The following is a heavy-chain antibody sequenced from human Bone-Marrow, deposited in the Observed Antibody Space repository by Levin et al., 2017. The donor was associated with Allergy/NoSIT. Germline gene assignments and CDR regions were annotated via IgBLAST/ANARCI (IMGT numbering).Heavy chain of an antibody. CDR1: GFSLSTSGVG. CDR2: IYLDDDK. J-gene: IGHJ5*02. Sequence: SGPTLVKPTQTLTLTCTFSGFSLSTSGVGVGWIRQPPGKALECLALIYLDDDKLYNPSLRSRLIITKDTSKNQVVLTMTNMDPVDTATYYCSRWTAGNLGGWFDPWGQGTLVTVPS. D-gene: IGHD1-1*01. CDR3: SRWTAGNLGGWFDP. V-gene: IGHV2-5*02.